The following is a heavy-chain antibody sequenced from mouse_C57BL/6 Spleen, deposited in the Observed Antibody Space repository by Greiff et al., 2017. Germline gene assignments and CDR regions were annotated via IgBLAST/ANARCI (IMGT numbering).Heavy chain of an antibody. V-gene: IGHV1-69*01. D-gene: IGHD2-1*01. CDR2: IDPSDSYT. CDR3: VSYGNYGAMDY. Sequence: QVQLKQPGAELVMPGASVKLSCKASGYTFTSYWMHWVKQRPGQGLEWIGEIDPSDSYTNYNQKFKGKSTLTVDKSSSTAYMQLSSLTSEDSAVYFCVSYGNYGAMDYWGQGTTVTVSS. CDR1: GYTFTSYW. J-gene: IGHJ4*01.